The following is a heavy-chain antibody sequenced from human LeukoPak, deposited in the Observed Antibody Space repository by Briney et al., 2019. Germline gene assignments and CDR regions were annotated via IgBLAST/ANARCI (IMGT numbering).Heavy chain of an antibody. CDR2: INPNSGGT. V-gene: IGHV1-2*02. D-gene: IGHD2-2*01. CDR1: GYTFTGYY. J-gene: IGHJ4*02. CDR3: ARVVTVRSTSCYYY. Sequence: ASVKVSCKASGYTFTGYYMHWVRQAPGQGLEWMGWINPNSGGTNYAQKFQGRVTMTRDTSISTAYMELSRLRSDDTAVYYCARVVTVRSTSCYYYWGQGTLVTVSS.